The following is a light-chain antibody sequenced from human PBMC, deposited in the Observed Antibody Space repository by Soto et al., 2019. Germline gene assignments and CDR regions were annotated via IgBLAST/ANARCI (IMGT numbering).Light chain of an antibody. CDR1: SSDVGGYNY. V-gene: IGLV2-11*01. J-gene: IGLJ2*01. CDR3: CSYAGSYTVL. CDR2: EVS. Sequence: QSALTQPASVSGSPGQSITISCTGTSSDVGGYNYVSWYQQHPGKAPKLMIYEVSNRPSGVPDRFSGSKSGNTASLTISGLQAEDEADYYCCSYAGSYTVLFGGGTKLTVL.